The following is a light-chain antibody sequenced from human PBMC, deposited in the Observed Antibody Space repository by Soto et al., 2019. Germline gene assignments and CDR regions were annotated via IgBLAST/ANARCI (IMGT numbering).Light chain of an antibody. J-gene: IGKJ5*01. V-gene: IGKV1-33*01. CDR2: ATS. Sequence: DIQMTQSPSSLSASVGDRVTITCRASQSISTYLIWYQQKPGKAPKLLIYATSSLQSGVPSRFRGSGSGTEFSFNITSLQPEDVATYYCQQYDDLPITFGQGTRLEIK. CDR1: QSISTY. CDR3: QQYDDLPIT.